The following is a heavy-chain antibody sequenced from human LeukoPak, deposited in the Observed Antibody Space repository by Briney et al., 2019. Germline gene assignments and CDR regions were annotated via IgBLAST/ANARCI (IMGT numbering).Heavy chain of an antibody. V-gene: IGHV1-69*01. Sequence: IPIFGTANYAQKFQGRVTITADESTSTAYMELSSLRSEDTAVYYCARVSSAIFGVVTHDYWGQGTLVTVSS. D-gene: IGHD3-3*02. CDR3: ARVSSAIFGVVTHDY. J-gene: IGHJ4*02. CDR2: IPIFGTA.